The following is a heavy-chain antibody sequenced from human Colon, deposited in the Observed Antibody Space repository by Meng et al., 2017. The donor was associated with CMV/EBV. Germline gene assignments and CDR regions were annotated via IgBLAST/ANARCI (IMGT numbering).Heavy chain of an antibody. Sequence: SGVSNNSNSYYWIWIRQPPGKGLEWIGSLFYSGNTYYNPSLQSRVLISRDTSKNQFSLTLTSVTAADTAVYYCATNYLFGGKSRFDPWGQGTLVTVSS. CDR3: ATNYLFGGKSRFDP. V-gene: IGHV4-39*01. D-gene: IGHD3-16*01. CDR2: LFYSGNT. J-gene: IGHJ5*02. CDR1: GVSNNSNSYY.